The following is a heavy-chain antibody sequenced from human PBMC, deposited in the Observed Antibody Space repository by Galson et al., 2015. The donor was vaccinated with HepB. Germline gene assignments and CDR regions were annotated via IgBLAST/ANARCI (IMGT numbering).Heavy chain of an antibody. V-gene: IGHV4-59*01. CDR2: IYYSGST. D-gene: IGHD1-20*01. Sequence: SETLSPTCPVSDDSLSTYYWSWNRHPPGKGRQWIGYIYYSGSTSYNPSHKSRVAISVDPSKNQFPLKLRSVTAAGAAVYYYASVDNWSYYHYMDVWGQGTTVTVSS. CDR3: ASVDNWSYYHYMDV. J-gene: IGHJ6*03. CDR1: DDSLSTYY.